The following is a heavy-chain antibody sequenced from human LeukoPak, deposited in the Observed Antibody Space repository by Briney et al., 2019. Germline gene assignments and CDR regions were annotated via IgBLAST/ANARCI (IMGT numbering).Heavy chain of an antibody. D-gene: IGHD3-10*01. CDR3: ASLRMGWFGVNYGMDV. J-gene: IGHJ6*02. CDR2: INHSGST. V-gene: IGHV4-34*01. CDR1: GGSFSGYY. Sequence: SETLSLTCAVYGGSFSGYYWSWIRQPPGKGPEWIGEINHSGSTNYNPSLKSRVTISVDTSKNQFSLKLSSVTAADTAVYYCASLRMGWFGVNYGMDVWGQGTTVTVSS.